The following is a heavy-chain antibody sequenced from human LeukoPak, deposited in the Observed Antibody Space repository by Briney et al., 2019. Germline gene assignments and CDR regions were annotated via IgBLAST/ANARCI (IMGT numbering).Heavy chain of an antibody. Sequence: PGGSLRLSCAASGFTFDDYAMHWVRQAPGKGLEWVSLISWDGGSTYYADSVKGRFTISRDNSKNSLHLQMNSLRAEDTALYYCAKSRAPAAIYDYFDYWGQGTLVTVSA. J-gene: IGHJ4*02. D-gene: IGHD2-2*01. CDR1: GFTFDDYA. CDR3: AKSRAPAAIYDYFDY. CDR2: ISWDGGST. V-gene: IGHV3-43D*04.